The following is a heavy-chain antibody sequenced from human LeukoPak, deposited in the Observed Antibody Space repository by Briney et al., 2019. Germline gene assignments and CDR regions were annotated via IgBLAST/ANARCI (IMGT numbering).Heavy chain of an antibody. CDR2: INPNSGGT. D-gene: IGHD2-2*01. J-gene: IGHJ4*02. V-gene: IGHV1-2*02. CDR3: ARVGPAAYYFDY. Sequence: ASVKVSCKASGYTFTGYYMHWVRQAPGQGLEWMGWINPNSGGTNYAQKFQGRVTMTRDTSISTAYMELSRPRSDDTAVYYCARVGPAAYYFDYWGQGTLVTVSS. CDR1: GYTFTGYY.